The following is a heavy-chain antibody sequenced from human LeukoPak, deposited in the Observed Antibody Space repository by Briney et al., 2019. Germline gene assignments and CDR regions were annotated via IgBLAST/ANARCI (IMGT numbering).Heavy chain of an antibody. D-gene: IGHD2-2*01. Sequence: ASVTVSCTASGYTFTSYGISWVRQAPGQGNEWMGWISAYNGNTNYAQKLQGRVTMTTDTSTSTAYMELGSLRSDDTAVYYCARGHRTLGYCSSTSCDAFDIWGQGTMVTVSS. CDR2: ISAYNGNT. V-gene: IGHV1-18*01. CDR1: GYTFTSYG. CDR3: ARGHRTLGYCSSTSCDAFDI. J-gene: IGHJ3*02.